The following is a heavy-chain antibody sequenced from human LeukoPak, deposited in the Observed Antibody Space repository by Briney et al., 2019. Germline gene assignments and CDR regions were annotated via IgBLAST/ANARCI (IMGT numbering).Heavy chain of an antibody. CDR1: GYSENFYG. D-gene: IGHD3-22*01. CDR2: ISAQHGQT. J-gene: IGHJ5*02. V-gene: IGHV1-18*01. Sequence: GASVKVSCKTSGYSENFYGITWVRQVAGQGLEWMGWISAQHGQTEYAPNSQDRVTMTTDTYTNTAYMELRSLRSDDTAVYYCAASIDYYDSSGLPTFNWFDPWGQGTLVTVSS. CDR3: AASIDYYDSSGLPTFNWFDP.